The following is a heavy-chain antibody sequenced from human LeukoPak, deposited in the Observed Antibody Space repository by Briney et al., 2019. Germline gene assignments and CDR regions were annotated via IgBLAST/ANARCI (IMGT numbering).Heavy chain of an antibody. V-gene: IGHV3-11*03. CDR1: GFTFSDYY. CDR2: ISSSSSYT. D-gene: IGHD7-27*01. Sequence: KPGGSLRLSCAASGFTFSDYYMSWIRQAPGKGLEWVSYISSSSSYTNYADSVKGRFTISRDNAKNSLYPQMNSLRAEDTAVYYCARFTGDLRNWGQGTLVTVSS. J-gene: IGHJ4*02. CDR3: ARFTGDLRN.